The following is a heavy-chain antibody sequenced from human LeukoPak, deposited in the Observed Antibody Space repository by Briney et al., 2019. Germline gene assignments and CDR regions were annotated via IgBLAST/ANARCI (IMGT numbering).Heavy chain of an antibody. CDR1: GFTFSIYT. Sequence: GGSLRLSCAASGFTFSIYTINWARQAPGKGLEWVSPISSSSSYIYYADSVKGRLTISRDNAKNSLYLQMNSLRAEDTAVYYCAGGDGRGSYKGYYFDYWGQGTLVTVSS. J-gene: IGHJ4*02. CDR2: ISSSSSYI. D-gene: IGHD1-26*01. V-gene: IGHV3-21*01. CDR3: AGGDGRGSYKGYYFDY.